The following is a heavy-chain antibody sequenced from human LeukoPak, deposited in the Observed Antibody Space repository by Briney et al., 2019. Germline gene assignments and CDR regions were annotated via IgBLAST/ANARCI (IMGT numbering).Heavy chain of an antibody. CDR1: GFTFSSYW. CDR2: ITSDGSGT. V-gene: IGHV3-74*01. J-gene: IGHJ4*02. D-gene: IGHD5-12*01. CDR3: ARSLAASGGFDNGGDY. Sequence: SGGSLRLSCAGSGFTFSSYWMFWVRQAPGKGLEWLSRITSDGSGTNYADSVKGRFTVSRDNSTSTLYLQMNSLRAEDTAVYFCARSLAASGGFDNGGDYWGQGTLVTVSS.